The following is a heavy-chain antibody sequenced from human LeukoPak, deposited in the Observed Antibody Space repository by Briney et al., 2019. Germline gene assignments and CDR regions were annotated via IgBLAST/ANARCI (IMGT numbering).Heavy chain of an antibody. CDR2: IPNDGNNK. CDR3: ARPDDSESFYRANHY. D-gene: IGHD3-10*01. J-gene: IGHJ4*02. CDR1: GFSFNTYP. Sequence: GRSLRLSCAASGFSFNTYPVHWVRQAPGKGLEWVAVIPNDGNNKYYADSVKGRFTISRDNSNNTLSLQMNGLRVEDTAVYYCARPDDSESFYRANHYWGRGTLVTVS. V-gene: IGHV3-30*04.